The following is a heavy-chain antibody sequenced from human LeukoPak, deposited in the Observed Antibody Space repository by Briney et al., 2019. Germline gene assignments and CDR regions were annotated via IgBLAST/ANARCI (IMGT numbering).Heavy chain of an antibody. CDR3: ARGGITMIPSANDY. D-gene: IGHD3-22*01. CDR2: IHPDGSEK. Sequence: GGSLRLSCAASGFTFSNYWMSWVRQAPGKGLEWVANIHPDGSEKSYVDSVKGRFTISRDNTENSLYLQMNSLRAEDTAVYYCARGGITMIPSANDYWGQGTLVTVSS. CDR1: GFTFSNYW. V-gene: IGHV3-7*03. J-gene: IGHJ4*02.